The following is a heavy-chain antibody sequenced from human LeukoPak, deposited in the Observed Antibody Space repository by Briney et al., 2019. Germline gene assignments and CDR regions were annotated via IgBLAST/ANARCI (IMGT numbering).Heavy chain of an antibody. V-gene: IGHV3-21*01. Sequence: GGSLRLSCAASGFTFSSYSMNWVRQAPGKGLEWVSSISSSSSYIYYADSVKGRFTISRDNAKNSLYLQMNSLRAEDTAVYYCARDGYYYDSSGYYYFDYWGQGTLVTVSS. CDR3: ARDGYYYDSSGYYYFDY. J-gene: IGHJ4*02. CDR1: GFTFSSYS. CDR2: ISSSSSYI. D-gene: IGHD3-22*01.